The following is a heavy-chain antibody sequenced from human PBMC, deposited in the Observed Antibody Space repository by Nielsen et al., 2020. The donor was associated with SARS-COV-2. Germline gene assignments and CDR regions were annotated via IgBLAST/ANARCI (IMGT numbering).Heavy chain of an antibody. CDR2: ISGSGGST. CDR3: ARDEGNQWQLYYYYGMDV. D-gene: IGHD1-26*01. CDR1: GFTFSSYA. V-gene: IGHV3-23*01. Sequence: GESLKISCAASGFTFSSYAMSWVRQAPGKGLEWVSAISGSGGSTYYADSVKGRFTISRDNSKNTLYLQMNSLRAEDTAVYYCARDEGNQWQLYYYYGMDVWGQGTTVTVSS. J-gene: IGHJ6*02.